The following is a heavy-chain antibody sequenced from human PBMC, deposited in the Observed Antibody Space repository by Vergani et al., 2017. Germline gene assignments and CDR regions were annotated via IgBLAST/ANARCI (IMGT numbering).Heavy chain of an antibody. D-gene: IGHD3-22*01. CDR3: ARYDSSGYDAFDI. Sequence: EVQLVESGGGLVQPGGSLRLSCAASGFTVSSNYMSWVRQAPGKGLEWVSVIYSGGSTYYADSVKGRFTISRDNSKNTLYLQMNSLRAEDTAVYYCARYDSSGYDAFDIWGQGTMVTVSS. V-gene: IGHV3-66*02. J-gene: IGHJ3*02. CDR2: IYSGGST. CDR1: GFTVSSNY.